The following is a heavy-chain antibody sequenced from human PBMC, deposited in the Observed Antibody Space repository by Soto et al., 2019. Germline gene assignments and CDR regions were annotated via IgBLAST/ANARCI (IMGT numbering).Heavy chain of an antibody. D-gene: IGHD3-3*02. CDR3: AREVGFLEPVMGHYGMDV. CDR2: MNPNSGNT. Sequence: QVQLVQSGAEVKKPGASVKVSCKASGYTFTSYDINWVRQATGQGLEWMGWMNPNSGNTGYAQKFQGRVTMARNTSISTAYMELSSLRSEDPAVYYCAREVGFLEPVMGHYGMDVWGQGTTVTVSS. J-gene: IGHJ6*02. CDR1: GYTFTSYD. V-gene: IGHV1-8*01.